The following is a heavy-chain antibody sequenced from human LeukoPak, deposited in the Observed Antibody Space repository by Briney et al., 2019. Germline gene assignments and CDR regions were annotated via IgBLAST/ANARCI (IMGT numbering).Heavy chain of an antibody. CDR1: GFSFSTYA. CDR2: ITYDGGTT. J-gene: IGHJ1*01. V-gene: IGHV3-64*01. Sequence: GGSLRLSCAASGFSFSTYAMHWVRQAPGKGLEHVSSITYDGGTTYYANSVKGRFTISRDNSKNTLYLQMGSLRDEDMSVYYCARDEAGYSSDWGQGTLVTVSS. D-gene: IGHD6-19*01. CDR3: ARDEAGYSSD.